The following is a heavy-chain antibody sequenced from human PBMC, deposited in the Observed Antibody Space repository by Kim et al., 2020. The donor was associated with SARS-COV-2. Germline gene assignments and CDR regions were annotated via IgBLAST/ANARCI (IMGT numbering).Heavy chain of an antibody. Sequence: NAYAVSMKSLISINPDTSKNQFSLHLNSVTPEDTAVYYCARGTAATAFDYWSQGTLVTVSS. J-gene: IGHJ4*02. CDR2: N. V-gene: IGHV6-1*01. D-gene: IGHD6-13*01. CDR3: ARGTAATAFDY.